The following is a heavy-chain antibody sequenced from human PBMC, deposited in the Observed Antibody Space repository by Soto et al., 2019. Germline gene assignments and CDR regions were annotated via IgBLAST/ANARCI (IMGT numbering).Heavy chain of an antibody. Sequence: SETLSLTCTVSGGSISSGGYYWSWIRQHPGKGLEWIGYIYYSGSTYYNQSLKSRVTISVDTSKNQFSLKLSSVTAADTSLYYCARSGGDIVATITWFDPWGQGTLVTVSS. CDR1: GGSISSGGYY. V-gene: IGHV4-31*03. CDR2: IYYSGST. J-gene: IGHJ5*02. D-gene: IGHD5-12*01. CDR3: ARSGGDIVATITWFDP.